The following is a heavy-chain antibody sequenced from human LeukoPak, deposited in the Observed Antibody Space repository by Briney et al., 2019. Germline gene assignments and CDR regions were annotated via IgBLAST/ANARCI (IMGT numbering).Heavy chain of an antibody. CDR1: GFTLSSYW. J-gene: IGHJ5*02. Sequence: PGGSLRLSCAASGFTLSSYWMQWVRQAPGKGLVWVSRLSPDGSSTTSADSVKGRFTISRDNAKNTLYLQIGSLRADDTAVYYCTRMSREAPWPPDLWGQGTLVTVSS. D-gene: IGHD5-24*01. V-gene: IGHV3-74*01. CDR3: TRMSREAPWPPDL. CDR2: LSPDGSST.